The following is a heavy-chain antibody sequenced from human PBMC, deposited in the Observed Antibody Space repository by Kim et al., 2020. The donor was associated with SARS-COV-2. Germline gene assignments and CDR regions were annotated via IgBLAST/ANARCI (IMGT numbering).Heavy chain of an antibody. Sequence: GATYYYDSVKGRFTISRDYSNSTLYLQMTSLRAEDTAVYYCANNQWERYYWGRGTLVTVSS. D-gene: IGHD1-26*01. J-gene: IGHJ4*02. CDR3: ANNQWERYY. V-gene: IGHV3-23*01. CDR2: GAT.